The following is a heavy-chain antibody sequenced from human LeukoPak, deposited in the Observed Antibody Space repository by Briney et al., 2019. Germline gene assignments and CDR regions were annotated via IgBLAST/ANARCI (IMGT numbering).Heavy chain of an antibody. CDR2: ISSSSSTT. CDR1: GFTFSSYS. V-gene: IGHV3-48*02. CDR3: AKDEWQWLAIDH. D-gene: IGHD6-19*01. Sequence: GGSLRLSCAASGFTFSSYSMIWVRQAPGKGLEWVSYISSSSSTTYYADSVKGRFTISRDNAKNSLYLHMNSLRDEDTAAYYCAKDEWQWLAIDHWGQGTLVTVSS. J-gene: IGHJ4*02.